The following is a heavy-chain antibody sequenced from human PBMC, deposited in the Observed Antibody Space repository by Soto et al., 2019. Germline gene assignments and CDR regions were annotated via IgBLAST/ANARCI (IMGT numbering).Heavy chain of an antibody. J-gene: IGHJ4*02. CDR3: ARVAIKGYYGY. CDR1: GGSISSGGYS. Sequence: SETLSLTCAVSGGSISSGGYSWSWIRQPPGKGLEWIGYIYHSGSTYYNPSLKSRVTISVDRSKNQFSLKLSSVTAADTAVYYCARVAIKGYYGYWGQGTLVTVSS. V-gene: IGHV4-30-2*01. D-gene: IGHD3-3*01. CDR2: IYHSGST.